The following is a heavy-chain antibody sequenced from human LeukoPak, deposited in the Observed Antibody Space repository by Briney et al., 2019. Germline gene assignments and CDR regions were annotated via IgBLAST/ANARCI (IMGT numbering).Heavy chain of an antibody. CDR1: GCAFSSYA. D-gene: IGHD5-18*01. V-gene: IGHV1-69*06. CDR3: ASAPATSYGVPYYYYYGMDV. Sequence: GASVTVSCKASGCAFSSYAISWVRQAPGQGLEWMGGIIPIFGTANYAQKFQGRVTITADKSTSTAYMELSSLRSEDTAVYYCASAPATSYGVPYYYYYGMDVWGKGTTVTVSS. CDR2: IIPIFGTA. J-gene: IGHJ6*04.